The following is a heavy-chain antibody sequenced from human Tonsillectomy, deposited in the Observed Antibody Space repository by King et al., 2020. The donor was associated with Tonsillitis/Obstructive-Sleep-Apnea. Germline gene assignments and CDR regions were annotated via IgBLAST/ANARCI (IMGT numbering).Heavy chain of an antibody. Sequence: VKLVESGGGLVQPGGSLRISCAASGFRFSSYAMTWVRQAPGKGLEWVSAITNSGASTYYADSVKGRFTISRDNVKNTLYLQMNSLRADDTAVYYCARGDVEVIAPLDFWGQGTLVTV. V-gene: IGHV3-23*04. CDR3: ARGDVEVIAPLDF. J-gene: IGHJ4*02. CDR2: ITNSGAST. D-gene: IGHD2-21*01. CDR1: GFRFSSYA.